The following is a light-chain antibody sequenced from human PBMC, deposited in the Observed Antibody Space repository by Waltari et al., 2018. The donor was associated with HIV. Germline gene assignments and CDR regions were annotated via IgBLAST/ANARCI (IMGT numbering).Light chain of an antibody. J-gene: IGKJ2*01. CDR1: QSISSY. CDR2: AAS. V-gene: IGKV1-39*01. Sequence: TQSPSSLSASVGDRVTITCRASQSISSYLNWYQQTPGKAPKLLIYAASNLQSGVPSRFSASGSGTDFTLTISSLQPEDFATYYCQQGYNTPHTFGQGTKLDIK. CDR3: QQGYNTPHT.